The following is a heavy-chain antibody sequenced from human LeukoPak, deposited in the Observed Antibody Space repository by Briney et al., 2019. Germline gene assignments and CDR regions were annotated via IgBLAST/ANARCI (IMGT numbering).Heavy chain of an antibody. CDR1: GYTLTELS. V-gene: IGHV1-24*01. Sequence: ASVKVSCKVSGYTLTELSMHWVRQAPGKGLEWMGGFDPEDGETIYAQKFQGRVTMTEDTSTDTAYMELSSLRSEDTAVYYCATDYTPYSGSYGAFDIWGQGTMVTVSS. CDR2: FDPEDGET. CDR3: ATDYTPYSGSYGAFDI. D-gene: IGHD1-26*01. J-gene: IGHJ3*02.